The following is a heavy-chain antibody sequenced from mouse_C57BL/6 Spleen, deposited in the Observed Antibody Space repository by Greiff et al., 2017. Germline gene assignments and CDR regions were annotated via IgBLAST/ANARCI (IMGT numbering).Heavy chain of an antibody. CDR3: AKGTPFAY. CDR1: GYTFTSYW. Sequence: QVQLQQPGAELVKPGASVKMSCKASGYTFTSYWITWVKQRPGKGLEWIGDLYPGSGSTNYNEKVQSKATLTVDTSSSTAYMQLSSLTSEDSAVYYCAKGTPFAYWGQGTLVTVSA. CDR2: LYPGSGST. V-gene: IGHV1-55*01. J-gene: IGHJ3*01.